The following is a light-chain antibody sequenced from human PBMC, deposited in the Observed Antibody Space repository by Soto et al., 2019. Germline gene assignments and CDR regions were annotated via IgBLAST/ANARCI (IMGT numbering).Light chain of an antibody. Sequence: QSVLTQPRSVSGSPGQSVTISCTVSSSDAGRYEYVSWYQQHPGKVPKLIIYDVSERPAGVPDRFSGSKSGNTASLTISGLQAEDEADYSCCSFAGSYTYVFGGGTKVTVL. CDR2: DVS. V-gene: IGLV2-11*01. CDR3: CSFAGSYTYV. J-gene: IGLJ1*01. CDR1: SSDAGRYEY.